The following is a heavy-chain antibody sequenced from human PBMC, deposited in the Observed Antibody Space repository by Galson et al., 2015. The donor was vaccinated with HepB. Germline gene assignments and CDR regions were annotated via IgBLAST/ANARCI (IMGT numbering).Heavy chain of an antibody. V-gene: IGHV3-48*04. CDR3: ARRPRWELTYYYYSGMDV. D-gene: IGHD1-26*01. J-gene: IGHJ6*02. Sequence: SLRLSCAASGFTFSSYSMNWVRQAPGKGLEWVSYISSSSSTIYYADSVKGRFTISRDNAKNSLYLQMNSLRAEDTAVYYCARRPRWELTYYYYSGMDVWGQGTTVTVSS. CDR2: ISSSSSTI. CDR1: GFTFSSYS.